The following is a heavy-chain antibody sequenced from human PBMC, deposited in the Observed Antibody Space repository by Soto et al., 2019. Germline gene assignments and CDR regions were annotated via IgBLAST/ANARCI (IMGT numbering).Heavy chain of an antibody. D-gene: IGHD3-16*01. V-gene: IGHV4-39*01. CDR3: ARHSRNYDYISPQGFDY. CDR1: GGSISSSSYY. Sequence: SETLSLTCTVSGGSISSSSYYWGWIRQPPGKGLEWIGSIYYSGSTYYNPSLKSRVTISVDTSKNQFSLKLSSVTAADTAVYYCARHSRNYDYISPQGFDYWGQGTLVTVSS. J-gene: IGHJ4*02. CDR2: IYYSGST.